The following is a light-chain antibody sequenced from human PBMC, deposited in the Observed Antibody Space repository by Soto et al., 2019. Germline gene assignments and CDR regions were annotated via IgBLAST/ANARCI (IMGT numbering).Light chain of an antibody. CDR3: QQYGSS. V-gene: IGKV3-20*01. Sequence: EIVLTQSPGTLSLSPGERATLSCRASQSVSSSYLAWYQQKPGQAPRLLIYGASSRATGIPDRFSGSGSGTDFTLTISRLEPEDVAVYCCQQYGSSFGQGTKV. CDR1: QSVSSSY. CDR2: GAS. J-gene: IGKJ1*01.